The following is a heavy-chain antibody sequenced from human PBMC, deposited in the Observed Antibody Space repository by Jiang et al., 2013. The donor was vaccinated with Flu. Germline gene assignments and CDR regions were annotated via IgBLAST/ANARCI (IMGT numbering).Heavy chain of an antibody. Sequence: GAEVKKPGESLKIPCKGSGYNFDIYWIGWVRQVPGKGLEWMGLIFPADSDTRYSPSFQGQVTISADKSINTAYLQWSSLKASDSGIYYCARRIAVAGTDGFDIWGQGTMVTVSS. CDR2: IFPADSDT. V-gene: IGHV5-51*01. J-gene: IGHJ3*02. D-gene: IGHD6-19*01. CDR3: ARRIAVAGTDGFDI. CDR1: GYNFDIYW.